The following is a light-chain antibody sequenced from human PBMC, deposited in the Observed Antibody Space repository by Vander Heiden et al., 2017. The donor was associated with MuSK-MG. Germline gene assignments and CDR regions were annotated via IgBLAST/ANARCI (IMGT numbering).Light chain of an antibody. J-gene: IGKJ4*01. Sequence: VMTQSPATLSVSPGDRATLSCRASQSIIINLAWYQQKPGQAPRLLIYGASTRANGIPARFSGSGSGTEFTLTISSLQSEDFAVYYCQQYNNWPPLTFGGGTKVEIK. V-gene: IGKV3-15*01. CDR1: QSIIIN. CDR2: GAS. CDR3: QQYNNWPPLT.